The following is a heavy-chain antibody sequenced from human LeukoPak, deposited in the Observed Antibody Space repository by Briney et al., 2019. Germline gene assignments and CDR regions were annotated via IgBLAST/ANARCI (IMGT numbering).Heavy chain of an antibody. CDR1: GFTLSSYS. V-gene: IGHV3-21*01. Sequence: GGSLRLSCTASGFTLSSYSMSWVRQAPGKGLEWVSFISTSSSYIHDADSVKGRFTISRDNAKNSLYLQMNSLRAEDTAVYYCARVAVASKRFYNYMDVWGEGTTVTISS. CDR2: ISTSSSYI. D-gene: IGHD6-19*01. J-gene: IGHJ6*03. CDR3: ARVAVASKRFYNYMDV.